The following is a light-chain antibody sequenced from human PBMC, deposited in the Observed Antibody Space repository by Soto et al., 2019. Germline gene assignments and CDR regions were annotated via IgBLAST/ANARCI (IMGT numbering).Light chain of an antibody. CDR3: QQSNNWPPWT. CDR2: GAS. V-gene: IGKV3-15*01. CDR1: QSVRSN. J-gene: IGKJ1*01. Sequence: EIVMTQSQVTLSVSPGEGATLSCRASQSVRSNLAWYQQKPGQPPRLLIYGASTRATSIPVRFSGSGSGTEFTLIISSLQSEDFAVYYCQQSNNWPPWTFGQGTKVEIK.